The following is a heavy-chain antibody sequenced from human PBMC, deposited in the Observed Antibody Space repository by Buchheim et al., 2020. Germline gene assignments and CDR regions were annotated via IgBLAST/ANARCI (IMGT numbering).Heavy chain of an antibody. J-gene: IGHJ4*02. Sequence: EVQLVESGGGLVQPGGSLRLSCAASGFTFSSYWMSWVRQAPGKGLEWVANIKQDGSEKYYVDSVKGRFTISRDNAKNSLYLQMNSLRAEDTAVYYCARDRGRVTYYDFWSGYYHPYYFDYWGQGTL. CDR1: GFTFSSYW. CDR2: IKQDGSEK. CDR3: ARDRGRVTYYDFWSGYYHPYYFDY. D-gene: IGHD3-3*01. V-gene: IGHV3-7*01.